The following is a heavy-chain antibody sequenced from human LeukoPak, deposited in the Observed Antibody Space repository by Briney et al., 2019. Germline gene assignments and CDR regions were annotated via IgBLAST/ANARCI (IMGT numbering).Heavy chain of an antibody. CDR2: IYTCGST. V-gene: IGHV4-61*02. Sequence: PSETLSLTCTVSGGSISSGSYYWSWIRQPAGKGLEWIGRIYTCGSTNYNPSLKSRVTISVDTSKNQFSLKLSSVTAADTAVYYCARAQQLTYFDYWGQGTLVTVSS. CDR1: GGSISSGSYY. CDR3: ARAQQLTYFDY. J-gene: IGHJ4*02. D-gene: IGHD6-13*01.